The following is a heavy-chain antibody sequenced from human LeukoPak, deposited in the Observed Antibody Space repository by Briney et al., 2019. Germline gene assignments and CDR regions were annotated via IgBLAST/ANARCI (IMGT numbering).Heavy chain of an antibody. D-gene: IGHD3-3*01. CDR1: GFTFSSYS. J-gene: IGHJ4*02. Sequence: GGSLRLSCAAPGFTFSSYSMNWVRQAPGKGLEWVSSISSSSSYIYYADSVKGRFTISRDNAKNSLYLQMNSLRAEDTAVYYCARGAGNPYDFWSGYHAVFYYFDYWGQGTLVTVSS. CDR2: ISSSSSYI. CDR3: ARGAGNPYDFWSGYHAVFYYFDY. V-gene: IGHV3-21*01.